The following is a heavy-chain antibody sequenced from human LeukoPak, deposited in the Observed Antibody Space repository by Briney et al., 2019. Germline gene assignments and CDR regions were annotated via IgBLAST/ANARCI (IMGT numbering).Heavy chain of an antibody. CDR3: ARSSGRKYYFDY. CDR2: IYSGGTT. Sequence: GGSLRLSCAASGFTVSGNYMSWVRQAPGKGLEWVSLIYSGGTTYYADSVKGRFTISRDNSKNTLYLQMNSLRAEDTAVYYCARSSGRKYYFDYWGQGTLVTVSP. V-gene: IGHV3-53*01. D-gene: IGHD3-22*01. J-gene: IGHJ4*02. CDR1: GFTVSGNY.